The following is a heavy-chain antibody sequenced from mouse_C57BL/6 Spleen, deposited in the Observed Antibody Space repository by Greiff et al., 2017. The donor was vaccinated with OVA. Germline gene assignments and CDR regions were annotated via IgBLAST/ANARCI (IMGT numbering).Heavy chain of an antibody. CDR3: TRYDYDGYWYFDV. V-gene: IGHV6-6*01. J-gene: IGHJ1*03. Sequence: DVQLVESGGGLVQPGGSMKLSCAASGFTFSDAWMDWVRQSPEKGLEWVAEIRNKANNHATYYAESVKGRFTISRDDSKSSVYLQMNSLRAEDTGMYYCTRYDYDGYWYFDVWGTGTTVTVSS. D-gene: IGHD2-4*01. CDR2: IRNKANNHAT. CDR1: GFTFSDAW.